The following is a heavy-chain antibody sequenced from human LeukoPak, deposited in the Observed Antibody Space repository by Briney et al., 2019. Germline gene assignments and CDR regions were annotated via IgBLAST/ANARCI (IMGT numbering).Heavy chain of an antibody. CDR3: AKAVWFGEFPFDY. D-gene: IGHD3-10*01. CDR2: ISGSGGST. V-gene: IGHV3-23*01. CDR1: GFTVSSNY. Sequence: GGSLRLSCAASGFTVSSNYMSWVRQAPGKGLEWVSAISGSGGSTYYADSVKGRFTISRDNSKNTLYLQMNSLRAEDTAVYYYAKAVWFGEFPFDYWGQGTLVTVSS. J-gene: IGHJ4*02.